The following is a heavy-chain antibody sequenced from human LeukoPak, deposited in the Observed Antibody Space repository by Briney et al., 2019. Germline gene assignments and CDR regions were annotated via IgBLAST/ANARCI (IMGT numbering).Heavy chain of an antibody. CDR3: AHREGRYFPQN. V-gene: IGHV2-5*02. Sequence: GPTLLHPTPTLTLTFTFSGFGLGTRGGGVGWIRQPPEKAVEWLTLSYWDEDKRYSATMKRRRSITKDTSKNQVVLTMTTMDPVDTATYYCAHREGRYFPQNWGQGTLVTVSS. J-gene: IGHJ4*02. CDR1: GFGLGTRGGG. D-gene: IGHD3-9*01. CDR2: SYWDEDK.